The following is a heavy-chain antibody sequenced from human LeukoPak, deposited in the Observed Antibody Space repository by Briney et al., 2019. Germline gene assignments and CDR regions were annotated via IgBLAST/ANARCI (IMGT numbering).Heavy chain of an antibody. CDR1: GFTFNNAW. CDR2: IKSKTDGGTT. J-gene: IGHJ4*02. Sequence: MPGGSLRLSCAASGFTFNNAWMSWVRQAPGKGLEWVGRIKSKTDGGTTDYAAPVKGRFTISRDDSKNTLYLQMNSLKTEDTAVYYCTTDPQHYYAIYYFDYWGQGTLVTVSS. CDR3: TTDPQHYYAIYYFDY. V-gene: IGHV3-15*01. D-gene: IGHD3-10*01.